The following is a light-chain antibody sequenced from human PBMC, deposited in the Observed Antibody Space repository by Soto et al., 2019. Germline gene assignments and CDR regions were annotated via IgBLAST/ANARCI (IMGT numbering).Light chain of an antibody. V-gene: IGKV1-5*03. CDR1: QSISIL. Sequence: DIEMTQSPSTLSTSVGDRVTFTCRASQSISILLAWYQQKPGRAPKSLIYKASSLESGVPPRFSGSASGTNFTLTINSLQPEDFATYYCQQYNSYPWTFGQGTKVEIK. J-gene: IGKJ1*01. CDR3: QQYNSYPWT. CDR2: KAS.